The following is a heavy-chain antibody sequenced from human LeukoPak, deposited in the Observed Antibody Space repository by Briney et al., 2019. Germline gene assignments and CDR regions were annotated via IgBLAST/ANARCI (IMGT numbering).Heavy chain of an antibody. CDR2: ISAYNGNT. CDR1: GYTFTSYG. CDR3: ATRGDCSSTSCYRRPDAFDI. Sequence: ASVNVSCKASGYTFTSYGISWVRQAPGQGLEWMGWISAYNGNTNYAQKLQGRVTMTTDTSTSTAYMELRSLRSDDTAVYYCATRGDCSSTSCYRRPDAFDIWGQGTMVTVSS. D-gene: IGHD2-2*01. J-gene: IGHJ3*02. V-gene: IGHV1-18*01.